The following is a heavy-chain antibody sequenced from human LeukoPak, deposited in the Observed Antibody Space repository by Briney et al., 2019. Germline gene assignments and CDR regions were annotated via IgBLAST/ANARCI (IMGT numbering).Heavy chain of an antibody. V-gene: IGHV1-2*02. D-gene: IGHD1-1*01. J-gene: IGHJ3*02. Sequence: WASVKVSCKASGYTFTGYYMHWVRQAPGQGLEWMGWTNPNSGGTNYAQKFQGRVTMTRDTSISTAYMELSRLRSDDTAVYYCARDHTGETFLDAFDIWGQGTMVTVAS. CDR1: GYTFTGYY. CDR3: ARDHTGETFLDAFDI. CDR2: TNPNSGGT.